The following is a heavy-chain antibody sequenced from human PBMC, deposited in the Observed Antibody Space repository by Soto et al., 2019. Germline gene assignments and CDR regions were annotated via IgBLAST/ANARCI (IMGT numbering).Heavy chain of an antibody. CDR1: GFTFSSYW. D-gene: IGHD3-16*02. CDR3: AKDRPYDYVWGSYRSYFDY. V-gene: IGHV3-7*03. CDR2: IKQDGSEK. Sequence: EVQLVESGGGLVQPGGSLRLSCAASGFTFSSYWMSWVRQAPGKGLEWVANIKQDGSEKYYVDSVKGRFTISRDNAKNSLYLQMNSLRAEDTAVYYCAKDRPYDYVWGSYRSYFDYWGQGTLVTVSS. J-gene: IGHJ4*02.